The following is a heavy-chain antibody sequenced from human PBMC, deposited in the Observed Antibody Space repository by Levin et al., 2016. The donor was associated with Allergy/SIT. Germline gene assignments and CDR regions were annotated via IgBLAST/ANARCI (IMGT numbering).Heavy chain of an antibody. V-gene: IGHV3-NL1*01. CDR1: GFTFSSYG. J-gene: IGHJ4*02. CDR2: IYSGGST. D-gene: IGHD5-24*01. Sequence: ETLSLTCAASGFTFSSYGMHWVRQAPGKGLEWVSVIYSGGSTYYADSVKGRFTISRDNSKNTLYLQMNSLRAEDTAVYYCARGRRWLPDYWGQGTLVTVSS. CDR3: ARGRRWLPDY.